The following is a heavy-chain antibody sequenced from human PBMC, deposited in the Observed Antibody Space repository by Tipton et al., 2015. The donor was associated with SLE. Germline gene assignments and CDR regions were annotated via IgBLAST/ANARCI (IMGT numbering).Heavy chain of an antibody. Sequence: LRLSCGVYGGSFSGHTWTWIRQSPGQGLEWIGDVNQSGGTNYNPSLKSRVTISVDASNSQLSLKLFSVTAADTAVYYCARASRGRVSTLDNLLRPGARFDYWGQGTLTTVSS. CDR3: ARASRGRVSTLDNLLRPGARFDY. CDR2: VNQSGGT. D-gene: IGHD3-10*01. V-gene: IGHV4-34*01. CDR1: GGSFSGHT. J-gene: IGHJ4*02.